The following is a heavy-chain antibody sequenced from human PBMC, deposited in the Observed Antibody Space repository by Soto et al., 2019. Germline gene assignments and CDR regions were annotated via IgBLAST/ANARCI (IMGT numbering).Heavy chain of an antibody. CDR1: GFAFSTYS. CDR2: ISYDGMNA. J-gene: IGHJ6*02. Sequence: QVQLVESGGGVVQPGGSLRLSCVASGFAFSTYSLHWVRQAPGMGLEWVAVISYDGMNAYYPDSVKGRFTVSRDNSKNSLYLHMTSLRPEDTAVFYCARGGENISRVPDYYYGMDVWGQGTTVTISS. V-gene: IGHV3-30*04. D-gene: IGHD7-27*01. CDR3: ARGGENISRVPDYYYGMDV.